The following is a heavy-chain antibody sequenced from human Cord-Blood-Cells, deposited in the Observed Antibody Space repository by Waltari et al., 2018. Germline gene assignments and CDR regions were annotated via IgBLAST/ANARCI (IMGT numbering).Heavy chain of an antibody. CDR2: MNPKSGST. V-gene: IGHV1-8*03. D-gene: IGHD1-1*01. CDR3: ARATLGNDPHWRLHNWFDP. J-gene: IGHJ5*02. CDR1: GYTFTSYD. Sequence: QVQLVQSGAEVKKPGASVKVSCKASGYTFTSYDINWVRQATGQGLEWMGWMNPKSGSTGYAQKFQGRVTITRNTSRSTAYMELSSLRSEDTAVYYCARATLGNDPHWRLHNWFDPWGQGTLVTVSS.